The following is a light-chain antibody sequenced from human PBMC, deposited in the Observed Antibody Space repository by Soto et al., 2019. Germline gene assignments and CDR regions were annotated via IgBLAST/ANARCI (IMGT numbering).Light chain of an antibody. Sequence: DIQMTQSPSTLSASVGDRVTITCRASQSISSWLAWYQQKPGKAPKLLIYDASSLESGVPSRFSGSVSGTEFTLTISSLQPDDFATYYCQQYNSYSRTFGQGTKVDI. CDR2: DAS. J-gene: IGKJ1*01. V-gene: IGKV1-5*01. CDR3: QQYNSYSRT. CDR1: QSISSW.